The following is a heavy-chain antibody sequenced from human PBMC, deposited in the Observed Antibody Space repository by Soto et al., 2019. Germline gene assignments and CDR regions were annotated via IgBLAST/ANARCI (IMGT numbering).Heavy chain of an antibody. D-gene: IGHD3-3*01. Sequence: QVQLVQSGAEVKRPGASVKVSCKASGYTFRNYGITWVRQAPGQGLEWMAWISPYNGNTNYAKDLQGRVTMTTDTSTSTAYMELRSLTSEDTAMYYCARDLVSGSDFWRAYNGGYVDYWGQGTLVTGSS. CDR3: ARDLVSGSDFWRAYNGGYVDY. CDR1: GYTFRNYG. V-gene: IGHV1-18*01. J-gene: IGHJ4*02. CDR2: ISPYNGNT.